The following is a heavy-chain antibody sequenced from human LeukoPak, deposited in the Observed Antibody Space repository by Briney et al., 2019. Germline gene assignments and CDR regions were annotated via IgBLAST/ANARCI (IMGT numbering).Heavy chain of an antibody. CDR2: ISYDGTNK. V-gene: IGHV3-30*03. CDR1: GFTFRSYG. CDR3: ASDYGDYGGTYGFDY. Sequence: GRSLILSCAASGFTFRSYGMHWVRQAPGKGLEWVAAISYDGTNKYYADSVKGRFTISRDNSKNTLDLQMNSLRAEDTAVYYCASDYGDYGGTYGFDYWGQGTLVTVSS. J-gene: IGHJ4*02. D-gene: IGHD4-17*01.